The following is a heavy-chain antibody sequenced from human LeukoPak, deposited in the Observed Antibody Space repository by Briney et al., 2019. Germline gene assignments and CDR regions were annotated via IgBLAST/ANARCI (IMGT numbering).Heavy chain of an antibody. CDR1: GYSISSGYY. CDR2: IYHSGST. D-gene: IGHD6-13*01. CDR3: ARLIAAAGTNWFDH. Sequence: SETLSLTCTVSGYSISSGYYWGWIRQPPGKGLEWIGSIYHSGSTYYNPSLKSRVTISVDTSKNQFSLKLSSVTAADTAVYYCARLIAAAGTNWFDHWGRGTLVTVSS. V-gene: IGHV4-38-2*02. J-gene: IGHJ5*02.